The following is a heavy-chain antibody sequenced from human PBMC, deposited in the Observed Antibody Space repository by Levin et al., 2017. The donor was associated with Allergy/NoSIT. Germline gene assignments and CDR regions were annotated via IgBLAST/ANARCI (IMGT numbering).Heavy chain of an antibody. J-gene: IGHJ4*02. CDR3: ARYNYDISTGTDHYFAS. Sequence: SQTLSLTCAVSGGSVRSGTQYWSWVRQPAGRGLEWIGRIYPSGSTNYNPSLKSRLTLSLDTAKNQFSLKLTSVTAADTAVYYCARYNYDISTGTDHYFASWGQGSLVTVSS. V-gene: IGHV4-61*02. CDR1: GGSVRSGTQY. CDR2: IYPSGST. D-gene: IGHD3-9*01.